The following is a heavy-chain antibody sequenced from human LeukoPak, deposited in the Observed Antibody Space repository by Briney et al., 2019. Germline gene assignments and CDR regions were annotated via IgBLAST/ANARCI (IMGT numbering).Heavy chain of an antibody. Sequence: PSETLSLTCTVSGGSISSYYWSWIRQPPGKGLEWIGYIYYSGSTNYNPSLKSRVTISVDTSKNQFSLKLSSVTAADTAVYYCARGSHYDFWSGYYTYFDYWGQGTLVTVSS. J-gene: IGHJ4*02. CDR3: ARGSHYDFWSGYYTYFDY. D-gene: IGHD3-3*01. CDR1: GGSISSYY. V-gene: IGHV4-59*08. CDR2: IYYSGST.